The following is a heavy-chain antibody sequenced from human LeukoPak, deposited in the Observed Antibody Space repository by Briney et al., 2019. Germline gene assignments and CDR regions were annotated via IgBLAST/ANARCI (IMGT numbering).Heavy chain of an antibody. Sequence: ASVKVSCTTSGYTFTSYDLTWVRQATGQGLECMGWMNPLSGNSGYAQKFQGRVTMTRNSSKSTAYMELSSLRSEDTAVYYCARGVQGPLGDWFDPWGQGTLVNVSS. V-gene: IGHV1-8*01. CDR1: GYTFTSYD. D-gene: IGHD1-1*01. CDR3: ARGVQGPLGDWFDP. CDR2: MNPLSGNS. J-gene: IGHJ5*02.